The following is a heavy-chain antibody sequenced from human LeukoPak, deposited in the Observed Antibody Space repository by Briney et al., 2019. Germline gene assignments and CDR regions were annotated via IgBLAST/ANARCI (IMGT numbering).Heavy chain of an antibody. CDR2: IYYSGST. CDR3: ARVVRVPAAVIDY. J-gene: IGHJ4*02. D-gene: IGHD2-2*01. CDR1: RDSISGYS. Sequence: PSETLSLTCTVSRDSISGYSWSWIRQPPGKGLEWIGYIYYSGSTNYNPSLKSRVTISVDTSKNQFSLKLSSVTAADTAVYYCARVVRVPAAVIDYWGQGTLVTVSS. V-gene: IGHV4-59*01.